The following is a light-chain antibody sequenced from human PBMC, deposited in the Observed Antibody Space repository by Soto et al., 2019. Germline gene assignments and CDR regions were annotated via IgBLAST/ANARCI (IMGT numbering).Light chain of an antibody. CDR3: CSYVGSNTSV. CDR1: SSVVGSYNV. J-gene: IGLJ1*01. CDR2: EVS. V-gene: IGLV2-23*02. Sequence: QSAVTQPASVSGSPGQPITISCTGTSSVVGSYNVVSWYQQHPGEVPKLMIYEVSKRPSGVSNRFSGSKAGNTASLTISGLQAGDEADYYCCSYVGSNTSVFGTGTQVTVL.